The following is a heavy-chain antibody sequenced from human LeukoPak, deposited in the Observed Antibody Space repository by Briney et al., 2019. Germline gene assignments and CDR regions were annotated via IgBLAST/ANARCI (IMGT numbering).Heavy chain of an antibody. CDR2: IKQDESEK. V-gene: IGHV3-7*01. Sequence: PGGSLRLSCVASGFSLRNYWMSWVRQAPGKGLEWVANIKQDESEKYYVDSVKGRFTISRDNAKNSLYLQMNSLRAEDTAVYYCARALDSSSSRYQAFEYWGQGTLATVSS. CDR3: ARALDSSSSRYQAFEY. CDR1: GFSLRNYW. J-gene: IGHJ4*02. D-gene: IGHD2-2*01.